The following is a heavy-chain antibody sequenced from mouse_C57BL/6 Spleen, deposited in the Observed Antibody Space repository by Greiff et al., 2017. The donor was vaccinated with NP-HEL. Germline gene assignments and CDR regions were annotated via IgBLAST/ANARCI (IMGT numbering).Heavy chain of an antibody. D-gene: IGHD1-1*01. CDR1: GYTFTDYY. CDR3: ARGESCGSSYY. V-gene: IGHV1-19*01. CDR2: INPYNGGT. J-gene: IGHJ2*01. Sequence: EVQLQQSGPVLVKPGASVKMSCKASGYTFTDYYMNWVKQSHGKSLEWIGVINPYNGGTSYNKKFKGKATLTVDKSSSTAYMELNSLTSEDSAVYYCARGESCGSSYYWGQGTTLTVSS.